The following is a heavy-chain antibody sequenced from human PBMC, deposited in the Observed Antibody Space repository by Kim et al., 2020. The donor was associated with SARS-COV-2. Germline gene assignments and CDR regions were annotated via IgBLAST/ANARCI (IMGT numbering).Heavy chain of an antibody. D-gene: IGHD3-16*01. CDR2: ISGSGGST. CDR3: AKIVTVGGVGFEDYYFDY. Sequence: GGSLRLSCAASGFTFSSYAMSWVRQAPGKGLEWVSAISGSGGSTYYADSVKGRFTISRDNSKNTLYLQMNSLRAEDTAVYYCAKIVTVGGVGFEDYYFDYWGQGTLVTVSS. V-gene: IGHV3-23*01. CDR1: GFTFSSYA. J-gene: IGHJ4*02.